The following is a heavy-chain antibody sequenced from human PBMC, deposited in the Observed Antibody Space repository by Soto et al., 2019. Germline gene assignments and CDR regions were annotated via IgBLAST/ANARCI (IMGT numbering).Heavy chain of an antibody. Sequence: GSLRLSCAVSGFTFSSNYMSLVRQAPGKGLEWVSVIYSGGSTYYADSVKGRFTISRDNSKNTLYLQMNSLRAEDTAVYYCARDWFAESYGGFDYWGQGTLVTVSS. D-gene: IGHD3-10*01. CDR3: ARDWFAESYGGFDY. CDR2: IYSGGST. CDR1: GFTFSSNY. V-gene: IGHV3-66*01. J-gene: IGHJ4*02.